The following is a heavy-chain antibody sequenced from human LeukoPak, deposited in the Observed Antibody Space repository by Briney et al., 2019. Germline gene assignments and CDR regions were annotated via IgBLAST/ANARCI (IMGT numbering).Heavy chain of an antibody. V-gene: IGHV3-43*01. CDR1: GFTFDDYT. Sequence: PGGSLRLSCAASGFTFDDYTMHWVRQAPGKGLEWVSLISWDGGSTYYADSVKGRFTISRDNSKNSLYLQMNSLRTEDTALYYCAKDSGVGATFRYYYYMDVWGKGTTVTVSS. D-gene: IGHD1-26*01. CDR2: ISWDGGST. J-gene: IGHJ6*03. CDR3: AKDSGVGATFRYYYYMDV.